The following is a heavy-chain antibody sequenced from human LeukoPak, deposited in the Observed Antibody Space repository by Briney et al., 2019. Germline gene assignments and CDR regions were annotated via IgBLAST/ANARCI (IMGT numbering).Heavy chain of an antibody. Sequence: SETLSLTCTVSGGSISSYYWSWIRQPPGKGREWIGYIYYSGSTNYNPSLKSRVTISVDTSKNQFSLKLSSVAAADTAVYYCAREAPDYGSGSYYFDYWGQGTLVTVSS. CDR2: IYYSGST. J-gene: IGHJ4*02. CDR3: AREAPDYGSGSYYFDY. D-gene: IGHD3-10*01. V-gene: IGHV4-59*01. CDR1: GGSISSYY.